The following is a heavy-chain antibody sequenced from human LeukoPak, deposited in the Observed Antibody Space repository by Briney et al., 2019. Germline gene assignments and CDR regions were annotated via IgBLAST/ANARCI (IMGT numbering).Heavy chain of an antibody. CDR2: INPNSGGT. CDR3: AREKKYYDILTGYYKWPPDY. Sequence: ASVKVSCKASGYTFTGYYMHWVRQAPGQGLEWMGWINPNSGGTNYAQKFQGRVTKTRDTSISTAYMELSRLRSDDTAVYYCAREKKYYDILTGYYKWPPDYWGQGTLVTVSS. CDR1: GYTFTGYY. V-gene: IGHV1-2*02. J-gene: IGHJ4*02. D-gene: IGHD3-9*01.